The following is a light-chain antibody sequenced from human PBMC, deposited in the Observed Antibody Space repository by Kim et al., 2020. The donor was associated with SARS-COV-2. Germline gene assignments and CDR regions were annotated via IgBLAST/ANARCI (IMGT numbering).Light chain of an antibody. CDR3: YSRGSNDYVL. CDR2: GKN. CDR1: SLRSYY. V-gene: IGLV3-19*01. Sequence: SSELTQDPAVSVALGQTVRITCQGDSLRSYYATWYQQKPGQAPIVVIYGKNNRSSGIPDRFSGSSSGDTASLTITGTQAGDEGDYYCYSRGSNDYVLFGG. J-gene: IGLJ2*01.